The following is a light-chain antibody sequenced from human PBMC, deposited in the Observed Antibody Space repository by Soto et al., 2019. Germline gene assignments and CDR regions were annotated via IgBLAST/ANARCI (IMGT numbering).Light chain of an antibody. CDR2: GAT. CDR1: QSVSSNY. J-gene: IGKJ4*01. Sequence: EIVLTQSTGTLSLSPGERATLSFRASQSVSSNYLAWYQQKPGQAPRLLISGATSSATGIPDRFSGSGSGIDFTLTISRLEPEDFAVYHCQQYGSSPLSFGGGTKVEIK. CDR3: QQYGSSPLS. V-gene: IGKV3-20*01.